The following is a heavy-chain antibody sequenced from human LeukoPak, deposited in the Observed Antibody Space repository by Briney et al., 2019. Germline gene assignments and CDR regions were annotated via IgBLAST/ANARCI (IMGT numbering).Heavy chain of an antibody. CDR1: GGSFSGYY. D-gene: IGHD6-13*01. V-gene: IGHV4-34*01. J-gene: IGHJ2*01. CDR2: INHSGST. Sequence: PSETLSLTCAVYGGSFSGYYWSWIRQPPGKGLEWIGEINHSGSTHYNPSLKSRVTISVDTSKNQFSLKLSSVTAADTAVYYCAREVPPRIAAAGTRYFDLWGRGTLVTVSS. CDR3: AREVPPRIAAAGTRYFDL.